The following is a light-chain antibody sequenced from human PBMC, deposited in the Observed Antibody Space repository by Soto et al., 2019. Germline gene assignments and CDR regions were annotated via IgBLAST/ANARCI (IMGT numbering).Light chain of an antibody. V-gene: IGLV2-11*01. J-gene: IGLJ3*02. Sequence: QSALSQPRSMSESPGQSVTISCSGTSRDVGAYNYVSWFQHRPGKAPKLMIYDVSRRPSGVPDRFSGSKSGDTASLTISGLQTEAEADYYCCSHAGGYTWVFGGGTKVTVL. CDR1: SRDVGAYNY. CDR3: CSHAGGYTWV. CDR2: DVS.